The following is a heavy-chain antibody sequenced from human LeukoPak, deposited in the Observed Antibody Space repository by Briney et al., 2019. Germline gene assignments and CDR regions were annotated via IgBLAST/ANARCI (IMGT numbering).Heavy chain of an antibody. V-gene: IGHV4-34*01. Sequence: SETLSLTCAVYGGSFSGYYWSWIRQPPGKGLEWIGEINHSGSTNYNPSLKSRVTISVDTSKNQFSLKLSSVTAADTAVYYCARDNGDMATIYYYGMDVWGQGTTVTVSS. CDR3: ARDNGDMATIYYYGMDV. CDR2: INHSGST. CDR1: GGSFSGYY. D-gene: IGHD5-24*01. J-gene: IGHJ6*02.